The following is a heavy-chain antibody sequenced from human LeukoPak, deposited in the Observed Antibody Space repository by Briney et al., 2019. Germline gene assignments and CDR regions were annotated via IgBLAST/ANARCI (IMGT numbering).Heavy chain of an antibody. D-gene: IGHD3-9*01. V-gene: IGHV4-59*08. CDR2: IYYSGST. CDR3: ASGEDILTGYYLDY. CDR1: GGSMNSYY. J-gene: IGHJ4*02. Sequence: SETLSLTCSVSGGSMNSYYWSWIRQSPGKGLEWIGYIYYSGSTNYNPSLKSRVTISVDTSKNQFSLKLSSVTAADTAVYYCASGEDILTGYYLDYWGQGTLVTVSS.